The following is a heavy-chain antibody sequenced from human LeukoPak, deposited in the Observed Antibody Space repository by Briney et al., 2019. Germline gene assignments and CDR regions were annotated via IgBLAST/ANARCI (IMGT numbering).Heavy chain of an antibody. V-gene: IGHV3-7*01. J-gene: IGHJ4*02. Sequence: GGSLRLSCAVSGFTVFNYWMSWVRQAPGKGLEWVANINLDGSQKYYVDSLKGRFTISRDNAKNSLYLQMNSLRAEDTAVYYCARDVDYANPRHDYWGQGTLVTVSS. D-gene: IGHD4/OR15-4a*01. CDR1: GFTVFNYW. CDR3: ARDVDYANPRHDY. CDR2: INLDGSQK.